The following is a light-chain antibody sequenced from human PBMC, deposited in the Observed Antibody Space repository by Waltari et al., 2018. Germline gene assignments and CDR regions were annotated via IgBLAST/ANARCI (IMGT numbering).Light chain of an antibody. CDR1: SRDFGGYKF. CDR2: DVS. CDR3: SSYTSSTTPVI. Sequence: QSALTQPASVSGSPGQSITIPCPGTSRDFGGYKFVSWYQQHPGKAPKLIIYDVSNRPSGVSSRFSGSKSGYTASLTISGLQAEDEADYYCSSYTSSTTPVIFGGGTKLTVL. V-gene: IGLV2-14*01. J-gene: IGLJ2*01.